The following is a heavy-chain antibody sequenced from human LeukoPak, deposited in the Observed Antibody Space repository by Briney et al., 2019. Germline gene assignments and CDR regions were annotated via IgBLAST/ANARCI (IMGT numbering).Heavy chain of an antibody. V-gene: IGHV3-74*01. CDR1: GFTFSSYW. J-gene: IGHJ4*02. D-gene: IGHD3-16*01. CDR3: ARGGSPSDY. Sequence: GGSLRLSCAASGFTFSSYWMHWVRQPPGKARVWVSRIHLDGRTTNYADSVKGRFTISRDNAKNTLSLEMNSLRPEDTAVYYCARGGSPSDYWGQGTLVSVSS. CDR2: IHLDGRTT.